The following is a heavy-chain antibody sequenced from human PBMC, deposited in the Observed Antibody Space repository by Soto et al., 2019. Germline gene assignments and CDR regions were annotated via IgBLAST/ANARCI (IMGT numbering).Heavy chain of an antibody. CDR1: GGSISSGGYY. CDR2: IYYSGST. Sequence: QVQLQESGPGLVKPSQTLSLTCTVSGGSISSGGYYWSWIRQHPGKSLEGIGYIYYSGSTYYNPSLKSRVTISVDTSKNQFSLKLSSVTAADTAVYYCARERIVVVTAITYYYGMDVWGQGTTVTVSS. CDR3: ARERIVVVTAITYYYGMDV. V-gene: IGHV4-31*03. D-gene: IGHD2-21*02. J-gene: IGHJ6*02.